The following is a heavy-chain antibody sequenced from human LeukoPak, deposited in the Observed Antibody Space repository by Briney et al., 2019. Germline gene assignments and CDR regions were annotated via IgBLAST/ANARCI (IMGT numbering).Heavy chain of an antibody. CDR2: IYSGGST. CDR1: GFTVSSNY. V-gene: IGHV3-53*01. Sequence: GGSLRLSCAASGFTVSSNYISWVRQAPGKGLEWVSVIYSGGSTYYADSVKGRFTISRDNSKNTLYLQMNSLRAEDTAVYYCARDLGGGGSPGAFDIWGQGTMVTVSS. D-gene: IGHD2-15*01. CDR3: ARDLGGGGSPGAFDI. J-gene: IGHJ3*02.